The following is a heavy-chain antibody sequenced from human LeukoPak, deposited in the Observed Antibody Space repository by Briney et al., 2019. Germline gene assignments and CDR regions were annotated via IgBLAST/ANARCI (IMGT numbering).Heavy chain of an antibody. CDR2: ISGSGGST. D-gene: IGHD5-18*01. CDR3: ARGRGYSYGYGDY. V-gene: IGHV3-23*01. CDR1: GFTFSSYW. Sequence: GGSLRLSCAASGFTFSSYWMSWVRQAPGKGLEWVSAISGSGGSTYYADSVKGRFTISRDNSKNTLYLQMNSLRAEDTAVYYCARGRGYSYGYGDYWGQGTLVTVSS. J-gene: IGHJ4*02.